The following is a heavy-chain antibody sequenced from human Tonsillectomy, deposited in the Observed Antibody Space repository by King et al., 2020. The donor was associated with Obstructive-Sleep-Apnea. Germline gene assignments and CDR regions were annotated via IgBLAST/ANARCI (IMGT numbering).Heavy chain of an antibody. CDR1: GYTFTSYD. Sequence: QLVQSGAEVKKPGASVKVSCKASGYTFTSYDVNWVRQATGQGLEWMGWMNPNSGNTGYAQKFRGRVTMTRNTSISTAYIELSSLRSEDTAVYYCAKSRVSSGLDYWGQGTQVTVSS. D-gene: IGHD6-19*01. CDR2: MNPNSGNT. V-gene: IGHV1-8*01. J-gene: IGHJ4*02. CDR3: AKSRVSSGLDY.